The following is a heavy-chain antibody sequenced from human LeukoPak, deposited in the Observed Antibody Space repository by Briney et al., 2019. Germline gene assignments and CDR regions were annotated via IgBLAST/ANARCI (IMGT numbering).Heavy chain of an antibody. D-gene: IGHD3-3*01. CDR1: GLTVSSNY. Sequence: GGSLRLSCAASGLTVSSNYMSWVRQAPGKGLEWVSVIYSGGSTYYADSVKGRFTISRDNSKNTLYLQMNSLRAEDTAVYYCAKELRDYDFWSGPIYWGQGTLVTVSS. CDR2: IYSGGST. CDR3: AKELRDYDFWSGPIY. J-gene: IGHJ4*02. V-gene: IGHV3-53*01.